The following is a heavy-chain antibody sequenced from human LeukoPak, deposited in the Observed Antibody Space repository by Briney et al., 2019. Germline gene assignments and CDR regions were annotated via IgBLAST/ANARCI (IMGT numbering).Heavy chain of an antibody. J-gene: IGHJ4*02. CDR1: GGSFSGYY. CDR3: ASRKLGNDY. D-gene: IGHD7-27*01. Sequence: SETLSLTCVVYGGSFSGYYWSWIRQSPGKGLEWIGYICHTGSTSYSPSLKSRVTISADTSQNQFSLKLSSVTAADTAVYYCASRKLGNDYWGQGTLVTVSS. V-gene: IGHV4-59*01. CDR2: ICHTGST.